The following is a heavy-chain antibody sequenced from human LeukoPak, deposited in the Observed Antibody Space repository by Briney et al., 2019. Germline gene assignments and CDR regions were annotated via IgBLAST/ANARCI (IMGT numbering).Heavy chain of an antibody. J-gene: IGHJ4*02. Sequence: GGSLRLSCTASGFTFSNYWMSWVRQAPGKGLEWVANINEDGGKKEYAGSVKGRFTISRDNAKKSLQLQMNSLRVEDTAVYYCARNGGWYRFDSWGQGTLVTVPS. CDR1: GFTFSNYW. CDR2: INEDGGKK. CDR3: ARNGGWYRFDS. V-gene: IGHV3-7*01. D-gene: IGHD6-19*01.